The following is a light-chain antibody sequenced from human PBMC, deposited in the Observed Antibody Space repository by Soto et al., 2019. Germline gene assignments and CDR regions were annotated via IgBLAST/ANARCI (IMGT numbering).Light chain of an antibody. CDR3: QQYGSSPWT. J-gene: IGKJ2*01. CDR2: DAS. CDR1: QSVSNSY. V-gene: IGKV3D-20*01. Sequence: EIVLTQSPATLSLSPGERATLSCGASQSVSNSYLAWYQQKPGLAPRLLIYDASSTATGIPDRFSGSGSGTEFTRTVSRLEPEDFAVYYCQQYGSSPWTFGQGTKLEIK.